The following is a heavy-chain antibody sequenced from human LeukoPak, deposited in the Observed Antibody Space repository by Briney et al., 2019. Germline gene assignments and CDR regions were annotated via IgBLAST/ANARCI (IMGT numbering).Heavy chain of an antibody. CDR1: GFTFSSCG. CDR3: ARAWTTVTTAFDI. J-gene: IGHJ3*02. D-gene: IGHD4-17*01. Sequence: GGSLRLSCAASGFTFSSCGMHWVRQAPGKGLEWVAVIWYDGSDKYYADSVKGRFTISRDNSKNTLYLQMNSLRAEDTAVYYCARAWTTVTTAFDIWGQGTMVTVSS. V-gene: IGHV3-33*01. CDR2: IWYDGSDK.